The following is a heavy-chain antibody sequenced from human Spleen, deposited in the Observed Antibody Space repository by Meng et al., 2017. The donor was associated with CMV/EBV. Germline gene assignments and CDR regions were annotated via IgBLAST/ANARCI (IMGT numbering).Heavy chain of an antibody. Sequence: GGSLRLSCAASGFTFSSYWMPWVRKAPGKGLVWVSRINSDGSSTSYADSVKGRFTISRDNAKNTLYLQRNSLRAEDTAVYYCARDYDNYYGMDVWGQGTTVTVSS. CDR3: ARDYDNYYGMDV. CDR2: INSDGSST. V-gene: IGHV3-74*01. D-gene: IGHD3-9*01. J-gene: IGHJ6*02. CDR1: GFTFSSYW.